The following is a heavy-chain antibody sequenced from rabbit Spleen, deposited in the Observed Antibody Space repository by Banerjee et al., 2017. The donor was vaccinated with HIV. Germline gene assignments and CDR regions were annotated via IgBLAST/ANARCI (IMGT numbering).Heavy chain of an antibody. V-gene: IGHV1S45*01. CDR1: GFSFSNNYW. J-gene: IGHJ3*01. CDR2: IYTSASGYT. CDR3: ARSADSSENRGLPL. Sequence: QQQLEESGGGLVQPGGTLTLTCTASGFSFSNNYWICWVRQAPGKGLEWIACIYTSASGYTYYASWAKGRFTISKSSSTTVTLQMTSLTAADTATYFCARSADSSENRGLPLWGQGTLVTVS. D-gene: IGHD8-1*01.